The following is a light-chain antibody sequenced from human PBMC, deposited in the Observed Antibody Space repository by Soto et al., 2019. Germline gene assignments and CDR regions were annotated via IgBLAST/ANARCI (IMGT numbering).Light chain of an antibody. CDR3: GSWDSSLSAYV. CDR1: SSNIGGNS. J-gene: IGLJ1*01. V-gene: IGLV1-51*01. CDR2: DDN. Sequence: QSVLTQSLSVSAAPGQKVTISCSGSSSNIGGNSVSWYQQLPGTAPKLLIYDDNKRPSGIPDRFSGSKSGTSATLGITGFQTGDEADYYCGSWDSSLSAYVFGTGTKVIVL.